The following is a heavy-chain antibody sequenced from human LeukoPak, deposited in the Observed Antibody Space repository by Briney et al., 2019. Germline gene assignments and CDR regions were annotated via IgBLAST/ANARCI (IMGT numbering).Heavy chain of an antibody. CDR1: GGSFSGYY. J-gene: IGHJ5*02. CDR2: INHSGST. Sequence: PSETLSLTCAVYGGSFSGYYWSWIRQPPGKGLEWIGEINHSGSTNYNPSLKSRVTISVDTSKNQFSLKLSSVTAADTAVYYCARFEYSSSPQGFDPWGQGTLVTVSS. D-gene: IGHD6-6*01. V-gene: IGHV4-34*01. CDR3: ARFEYSSSPQGFDP.